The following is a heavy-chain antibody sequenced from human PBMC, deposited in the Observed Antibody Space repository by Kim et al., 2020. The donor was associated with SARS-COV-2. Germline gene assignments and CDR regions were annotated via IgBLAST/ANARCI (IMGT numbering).Heavy chain of an antibody. Sequence: GGSLILSCEASGFTFSRYGMHWVRQAPGKGLEWVAVISSDGSYKNYADSVKGRFTISRDKSKNTLYLQMNSLRPEDTAVYYCARPPYGDYVRDYFDYWGQGTLVTVSS. CDR1: GFTFSRYG. V-gene: IGHV3-33*05. D-gene: IGHD4-17*01. CDR2: ISSDGSYK. J-gene: IGHJ4*02. CDR3: ARPPYGDYVRDYFDY.